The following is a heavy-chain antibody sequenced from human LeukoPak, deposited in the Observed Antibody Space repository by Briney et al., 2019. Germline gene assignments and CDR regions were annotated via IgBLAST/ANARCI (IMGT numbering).Heavy chain of an antibody. CDR1: GFTFSSYN. Sequence: GGSLRLSCAASGFTFSSYNMSWVRQAPGKGLEWVANIKQDGSEKYYVDSVKGRFTISRDNAKNSLYLQMNSLRAEDTAVYYCARDGLAINWFDPWGQGTLVTVSS. CDR2: IKQDGSEK. J-gene: IGHJ5*02. CDR3: ARDGLAINWFDP. V-gene: IGHV3-7*01.